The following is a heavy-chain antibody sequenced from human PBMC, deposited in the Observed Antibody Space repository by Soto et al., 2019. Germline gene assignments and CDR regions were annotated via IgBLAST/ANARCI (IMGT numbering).Heavy chain of an antibody. D-gene: IGHD6-6*01. V-gene: IGHV3-33*01. Sequence: QVQLVESGGGVVQPGRSLRLSCAASGFTFSSYGMHWVRQAPGKGLEWVAVIWYDGSNKYYADSVKGRFTISRDNSKNTLSLQMNSLRAEDTAVYYCARDHDSSSSLGTYYGMDVWGQGTTVTVSS. CDR2: IWYDGSNK. J-gene: IGHJ6*02. CDR3: ARDHDSSSSLGTYYGMDV. CDR1: GFTFSSYG.